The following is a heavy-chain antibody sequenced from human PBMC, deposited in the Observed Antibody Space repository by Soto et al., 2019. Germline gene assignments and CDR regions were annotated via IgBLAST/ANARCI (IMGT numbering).Heavy chain of an antibody. CDR3: AGSDCSGGSCPLDY. CDR2: IYYSGST. J-gene: IGHJ4*02. D-gene: IGHD2-15*01. CDR1: GGPISSYY. V-gene: IGHV4-59*01. Sequence: SETLSLTCTVSGGPISSYYWSWIRQPPGKGLEWIGYIYYSGSTNYNPSLKSRVTISVDTSKNQFSLKLSSVTAADTAVYYCAGSDCSGGSCPLDYWGQGTLVTVSS.